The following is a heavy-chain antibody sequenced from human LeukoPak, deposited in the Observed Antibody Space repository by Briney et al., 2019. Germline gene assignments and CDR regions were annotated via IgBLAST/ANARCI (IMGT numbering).Heavy chain of an antibody. Sequence: GGSLRLSCAASGFTVSSNYMSWVRQAPGKGLEWVSVIYSGGSTYYADSVKGRFTISRDNSKNTLYLQMNSLRAEDTAVYYCARVMHYYGSGSSYFDYWGQGTLVTVSS. J-gene: IGHJ4*02. CDR1: GFTVSSNY. D-gene: IGHD3-10*01. CDR3: ARVMHYYGSGSSYFDY. V-gene: IGHV3-66*01. CDR2: IYSGGST.